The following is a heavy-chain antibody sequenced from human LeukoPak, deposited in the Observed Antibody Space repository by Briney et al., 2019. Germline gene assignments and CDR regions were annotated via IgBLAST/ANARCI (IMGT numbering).Heavy chain of an antibody. V-gene: IGHV1-69-2*01. Sequence: GASVKVSCKASGYTFTDYFMHWVQQPPGKGLEWMGRVDPEDGETIYAEKFQGRVTITADTSTDTAYMELSSLRSEDTAVYYCATDRKLVGATRHDAFDIWGQGTMVTVSS. CDR3: ATDRKLVGATRHDAFDI. CDR1: GYTFTDYF. CDR2: VDPEDGET. J-gene: IGHJ3*02. D-gene: IGHD1-26*01.